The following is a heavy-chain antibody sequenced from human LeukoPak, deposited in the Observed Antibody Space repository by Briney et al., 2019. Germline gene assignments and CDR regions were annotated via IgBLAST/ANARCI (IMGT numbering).Heavy chain of an antibody. D-gene: IGHD5-18*01. CDR2: INHSGST. CDR3: ARGRDSYGNPYYYYYYYMDV. CDR1: GGSFSGYY. V-gene: IGHV4-34*01. Sequence: PSETLSLTCAVYGGSFSGYYWSWIRQPPGKGLEWIGEINHSGSTNYNPSLKSRVTISVDTSKNQFSLKLSSVTAADTAVSYCARGRDSYGNPYYYYYYYMDVWGKGTTVTVSS. J-gene: IGHJ6*03.